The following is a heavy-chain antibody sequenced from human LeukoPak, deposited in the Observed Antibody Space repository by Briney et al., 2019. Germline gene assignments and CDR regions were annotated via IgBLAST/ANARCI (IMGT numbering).Heavy chain of an antibody. CDR3: ARQTGSGLFILP. J-gene: IGHJ4*02. CDR2: IYHSGST. CDR1: GYSISSGYY. D-gene: IGHD3/OR15-3a*01. Sequence: PSETLSLTCTVSGYSISSGYYWGWIRQPPGKGLEWIGNIYHSGSTYYNPSLKSRVTKSVDKSKNQFSLRLTSVTAADTAVYFCARQTGSGLFILPGGQGTLVTVSS. V-gene: IGHV4-38-2*02.